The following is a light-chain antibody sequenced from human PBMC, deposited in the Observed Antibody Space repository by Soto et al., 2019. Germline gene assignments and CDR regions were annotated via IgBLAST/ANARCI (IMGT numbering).Light chain of an antibody. V-gene: IGKV1-12*01. J-gene: IGKJ4*01. CDR3: QQANSFSLT. CDR2: TGS. Sequence: DIQMTQSPSSESASVGDRVSITCRASQGISNWLAWYQQKPGRAPKLLIYTGSSLQSGVPSRFSGTGSGTDFTLTISSLQPEDVATYYCQQANSFSLTFGGGTKVEIK. CDR1: QGISNW.